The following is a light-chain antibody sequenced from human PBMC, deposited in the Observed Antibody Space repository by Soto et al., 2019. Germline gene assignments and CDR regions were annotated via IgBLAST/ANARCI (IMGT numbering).Light chain of an antibody. Sequence: DVHFTHSASLLSSCFVDRVAITCRASQSISSWLAWYQQKPGKAPKLLIYDASSLESGVPSRFSGSGSGTEFTLTISSLQPDDFATYYCQQYNSYWTFGQGTKVDIK. V-gene: IGKV1-5*01. CDR3: QQYNSYWT. CDR2: DAS. J-gene: IGKJ1*01. CDR1: QSISSW.